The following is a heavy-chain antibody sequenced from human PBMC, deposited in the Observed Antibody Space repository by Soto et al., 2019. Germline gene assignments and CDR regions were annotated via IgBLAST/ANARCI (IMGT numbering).Heavy chain of an antibody. V-gene: IGHV1-2*02. CDR1: GYTFTGYY. CDR2: INPNSGGT. J-gene: IGHJ5*02. Sequence: ASVKGSCKASGYTFTGYYMHWVRQAPGQGLEWMGWINPNSGGTNYAQKFQGRVTMTRDTSISTAYMELSRLRSDDTAVYYCARDPWDSGSYYIGWFDPWGQGTLVTVSS. D-gene: IGHD1-26*01. CDR3: ARDPWDSGSYYIGWFDP.